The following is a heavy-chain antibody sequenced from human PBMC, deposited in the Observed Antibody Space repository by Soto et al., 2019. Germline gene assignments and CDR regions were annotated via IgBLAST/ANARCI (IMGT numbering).Heavy chain of an antibody. CDR1: GFTYSSCP. CDR2: ISGSGGST. CDR3: ANVIAVAGTFGY. J-gene: IGHJ4*02. Sequence: GGSLRLSFAASGFTYSSCPRSWVRQDPGKGLEWVSAISGSGGSTYYADSVKGRFTISRDNSKNTLYLQMNSLRAEDTAVYYCANVIAVAGTFGYWGQGTLVTVSS. V-gene: IGHV3-23*01. D-gene: IGHD6-19*01.